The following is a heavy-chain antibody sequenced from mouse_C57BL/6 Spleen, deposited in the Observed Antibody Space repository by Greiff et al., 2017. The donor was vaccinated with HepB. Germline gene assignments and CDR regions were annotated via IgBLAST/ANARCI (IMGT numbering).Heavy chain of an antibody. CDR1: GYTFTDYE. J-gene: IGHJ2*01. CDR3: TRPGDYYGSSYGYFDY. CDR2: IDPETGGT. D-gene: IGHD1-1*01. V-gene: IGHV1-15*01. Sequence: QVQLKESGAELVRPGASVTLSCKASGYTFTDYEMHWVKQTPVHGLEWIGAIDPETGGTAYNQKFKGKAILTADKSSSTAYMELRSLTSEDSAVYYCTRPGDYYGSSYGYFDYWGQGTTLTVSS.